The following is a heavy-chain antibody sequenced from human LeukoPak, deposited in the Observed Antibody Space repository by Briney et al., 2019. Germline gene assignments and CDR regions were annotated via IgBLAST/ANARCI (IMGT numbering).Heavy chain of an antibody. V-gene: IGHV3-15*01. J-gene: IGHJ1*01. CDR1: GFTFSNAW. CDR2: IKSKTDGGTT. CDR3: TTRVTGDAEYFQH. D-gene: IGHD2-21*02. Sequence: GGSRRLSCAASGFTFSNAWMSWVRQAPGKGLEWVGRIKSKTDGGTTDYAAPVKGRFTISRDDSKNTLYLQMNSLKTEDTAVYYCTTRVTGDAEYFQHWGQGTLVTVSS.